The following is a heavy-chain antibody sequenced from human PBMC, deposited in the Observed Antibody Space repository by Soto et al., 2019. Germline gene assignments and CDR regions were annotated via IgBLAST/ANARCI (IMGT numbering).Heavy chain of an antibody. CDR1: GFTFSSYG. CDR3: ARDVGSGLYCYYGMDV. CDR2: IWYDGSNK. Sequence: GGSLRLSCAASGFTFSSYGMHWVRQAPGEGLEWVAVIWYDGSNKYYADSVKGRFTISRDNSRATLYLQMNSLRAEDTAVYFCARDVGSGLYCYYGMDVWGQGTTVTVSS. J-gene: IGHJ6*02. V-gene: IGHV3-33*01. D-gene: IGHD3-10*01.